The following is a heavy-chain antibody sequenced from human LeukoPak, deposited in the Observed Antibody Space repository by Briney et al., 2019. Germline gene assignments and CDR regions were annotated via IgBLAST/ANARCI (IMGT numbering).Heavy chain of an antibody. CDR1: GFTFSDYG. CDR3: ARVGSSSSLGFDY. CDR2: IWYDGSNK. V-gene: IGHV3-33*08. J-gene: IGHJ4*02. D-gene: IGHD6-6*01. Sequence: PGGSLRLSCAASGFTFSDYGMHWVRQAPGKGLEWVAVIWYDGSNKYCADSVKGRFTISRDNSKNTLYLEMSSLRAEDTAVYYCARVGSSSSLGFDYWGQGTLVTVSS.